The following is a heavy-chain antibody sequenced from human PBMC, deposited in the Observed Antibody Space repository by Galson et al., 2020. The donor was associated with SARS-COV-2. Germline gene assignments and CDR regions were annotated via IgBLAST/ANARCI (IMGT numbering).Heavy chain of an antibody. D-gene: IGHD3-10*01. CDR2: IVVGSGNT. V-gene: IGHV1-58*01. CDR1: GFTFTSSA. CDR3: AADSGPLLWFGELLPGPFDY. J-gene: IGHJ4*02. Sequence: KISCKASGFTFTSSAVQWVRQARGQRLEWIGWIVVGSGNTNYAQKFQERVTITRDMSTSTAYMELSSLRSEDTAVYYCAADSGPLLWFGELLPGPFDYWGQGTMVTVSS.